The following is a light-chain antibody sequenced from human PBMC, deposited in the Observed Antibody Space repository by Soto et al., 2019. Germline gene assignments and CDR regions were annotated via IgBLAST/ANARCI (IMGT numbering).Light chain of an antibody. Sequence: EVVMTQSPATLSVSPGEGVTLSCRASQGIGDTLAWYQHKPGQTPRLLIHGASSRATGIPDRISGSGSGTDFTLTISRLEPEDFAVYYCQQYGSSPITFGQGTRLEIK. CDR2: GAS. CDR3: QQYGSSPIT. J-gene: IGKJ5*01. CDR1: QGIGDT. V-gene: IGKV3-20*01.